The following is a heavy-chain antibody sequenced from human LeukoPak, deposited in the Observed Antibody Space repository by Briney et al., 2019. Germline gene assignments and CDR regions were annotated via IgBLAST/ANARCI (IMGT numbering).Heavy chain of an antibody. J-gene: IGHJ4*02. CDR1: GFTFSSYW. D-gene: IGHD1-26*01. CDR3: ARGSGGDYFDY. CDR2: IKQDGSEK. V-gene: IGHV3-7*01. Sequence: PGGSLRLSCAASGFTFSSYWMSWVRQAPWKGLEWVANIKQDGSEKYYVDSVKGRFTISRDNAKKSLYLQMNSLRAEDTAVYYCARGSGGDYFDYWGQGTLVTVSS.